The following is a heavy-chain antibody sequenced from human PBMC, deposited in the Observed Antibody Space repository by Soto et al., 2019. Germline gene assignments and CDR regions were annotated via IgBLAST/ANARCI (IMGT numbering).Heavy chain of an antibody. Sequence: EVQLLESGGGLVQPGGSLRLSCAASGFTFSSYAMSWVRQAPGKGLEWVSGISGSGGSTYSADSVKGRFTISRDNSKNTLYVQMNSLGAEDTAVYYCAKGSSSFSSSSGAAPGLFNYWGQGTLVTVSS. J-gene: IGHJ4*02. CDR2: ISGSGGST. CDR3: AKGSSSFSSSSGAAPGLFNY. V-gene: IGHV3-23*01. CDR1: GFTFSSYA. D-gene: IGHD6-6*01.